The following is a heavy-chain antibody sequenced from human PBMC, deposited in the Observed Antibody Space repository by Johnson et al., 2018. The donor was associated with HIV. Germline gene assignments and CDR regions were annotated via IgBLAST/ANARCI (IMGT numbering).Heavy chain of an antibody. CDR1: GFTFTSYA. CDR3: AIGRGEFPRHAFDI. V-gene: IGHV3-33*08. J-gene: IGHJ3*02. D-gene: IGHD3-10*01. CDR2: IWYDGSNN. Sequence: QVQLVESVGGLVKPGGSLRLSCAASGFTFTSYAMSWVRQAPGKGLEWVAVIWYDGSNNYYADSVKGRFTISKDNSRNTLFLHMNSLRADDTAVYYCAIGRGEFPRHAFDIWGQGTMVTVSS.